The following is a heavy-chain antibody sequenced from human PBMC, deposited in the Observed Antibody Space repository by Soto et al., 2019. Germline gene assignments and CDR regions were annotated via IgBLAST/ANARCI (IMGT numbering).Heavy chain of an antibody. J-gene: IGHJ3*02. Sequence: QVQLVQSGAEVKKPGSSVKVSCKASGVTFSSYAISWVRQAPGQGLEWMGGIIPIFGTANYAHKFQGRVTINADESTSTAYMELSSLRSEDTAVYYCASPGRDSSGYSDAFDIWGQGTMVTVSS. CDR1: GVTFSSYA. D-gene: IGHD3-22*01. CDR2: IIPIFGTA. CDR3: ASPGRDSSGYSDAFDI. V-gene: IGHV1-69*12.